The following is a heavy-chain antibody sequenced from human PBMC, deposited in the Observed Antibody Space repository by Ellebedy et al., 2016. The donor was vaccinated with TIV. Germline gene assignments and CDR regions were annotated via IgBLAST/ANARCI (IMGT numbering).Heavy chain of an antibody. CDR3: TRDMYTGMEISDK. V-gene: IGHV3-7*04. Sequence: GESLKISCTASGFSFGTSWLSWVRQAPGKGLEWVAKIKEDGSEKYYADSVKGRFSISRDNAKNSLYLEMNSLRVGDTALYFCTRDMYTGMEISDKWGQGTLVTVSS. CDR1: GFSFGTSW. D-gene: IGHD5-18*01. CDR2: IKEDGSEK. J-gene: IGHJ4*02.